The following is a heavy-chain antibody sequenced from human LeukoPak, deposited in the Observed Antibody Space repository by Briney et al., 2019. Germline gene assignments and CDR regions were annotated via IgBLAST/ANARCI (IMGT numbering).Heavy chain of an antibody. V-gene: IGHV4-59*12. Sequence: SETLSLTCTVSGGSISSYYWSWIRQPPGKGLEWIGYIYYSGYTNYNPSLKSRVTISVDTSKNQFSLKLSSVTAADTAVYYCARENDFWSGYFYYYYMDVWGKGTTVTVSS. CDR1: GGSISSYY. CDR2: IYYSGYT. CDR3: ARENDFWSGYFYYYYMDV. D-gene: IGHD3-3*01. J-gene: IGHJ6*03.